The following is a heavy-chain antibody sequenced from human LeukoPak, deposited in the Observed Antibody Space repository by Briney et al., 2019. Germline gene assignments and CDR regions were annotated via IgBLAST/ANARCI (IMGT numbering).Heavy chain of an antibody. V-gene: IGHV3-64*04. Sequence: GGSLRLSCSASGFTFSYYAMHWVRQAPGKGLEYVSAISSNGGTTYYADSVRGRFTLSRDNAKNSLYLQMSSLRAEDTAVYHCAREGTTSGFDYWGQGILVTVSS. J-gene: IGHJ4*02. CDR2: ISSNGGTT. CDR3: AREGTTSGFDY. D-gene: IGHD4-17*01. CDR1: GFTFSYYA.